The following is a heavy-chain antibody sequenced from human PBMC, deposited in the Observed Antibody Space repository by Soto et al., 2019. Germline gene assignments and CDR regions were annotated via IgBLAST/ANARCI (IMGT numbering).Heavy chain of an antibody. D-gene: IGHD3-3*01. CDR1: GFTFSSYG. V-gene: IGHV3-30*18. J-gene: IGHJ6*02. CDR3: AKDGNANTIFGVVIWRYYGMDV. CDR2: ISYDGSNK. Sequence: QVQLVESGGGVVQPGRSLRLSCAASGFTFSSYGMHWVRQAPGKGLERVAVISYDGSNKYYADSVKGRFTISRDNSKNTMYLQMNSLRAEDTAVYYCAKDGNANTIFGVVIWRYYGMDVWGQGPTVTVSS.